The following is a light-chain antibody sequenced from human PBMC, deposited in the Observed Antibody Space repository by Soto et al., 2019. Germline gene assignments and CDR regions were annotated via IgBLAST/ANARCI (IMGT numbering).Light chain of an antibody. CDR2: EVS. CDR1: SSDVGGYNY. Sequence: QSVLTQPASVSGSPGQSITISCTGTSSDVGGYNYVSWCQQHPGKAPKLMIYEVSNRPSGVSNRFSGSKSGNTASLTISGLQAEDEADYYCSSYTSSSTLYVFXTGTKVTVL. J-gene: IGLJ1*01. V-gene: IGLV2-14*01. CDR3: SSYTSSSTLYV.